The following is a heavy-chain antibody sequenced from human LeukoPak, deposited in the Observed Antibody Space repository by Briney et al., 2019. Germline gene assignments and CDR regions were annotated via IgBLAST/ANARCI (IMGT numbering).Heavy chain of an antibody. CDR1: GFTFSSYA. CDR3: AKGEVPAALDY. D-gene: IGHD2-2*01. CDR2: ISGSGDST. V-gene: IGHV3-23*01. Sequence: GGSLRLSCAASGFTFSSYAMSWVRQAPGQGLEWVPAISGSGDSTYYADSMKGRFTISRDNSKNTLYLQMNSLRAEDTAVYYCAKGEVPAALDYWGQGTLVTVSS. J-gene: IGHJ4*02.